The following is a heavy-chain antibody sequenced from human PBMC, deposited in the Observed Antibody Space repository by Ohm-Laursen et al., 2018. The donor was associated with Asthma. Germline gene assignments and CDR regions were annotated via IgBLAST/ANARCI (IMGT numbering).Heavy chain of an antibody. V-gene: IGHV3-7*03. Sequence: SLRLSCSASGFTFSRSYMTWVRQAPGKGLESVAKIKPDGSEKYYVDSVKGRFTISRDNAKNTLYLQMNSLRAEDTAVYYCARVVATELLGLGAFDIWGQGTMVTVSS. J-gene: IGHJ3*02. CDR2: IKPDGSEK. CDR3: ARVVATELLGLGAFDI. CDR1: GFTFSRSY. D-gene: IGHD1-26*01.